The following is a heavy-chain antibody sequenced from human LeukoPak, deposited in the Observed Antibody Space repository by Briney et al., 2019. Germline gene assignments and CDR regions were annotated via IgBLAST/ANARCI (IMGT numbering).Heavy chain of an antibody. CDR1: GFTFSSYA. V-gene: IGHV3-30*04. CDR2: ISYDGSNK. Sequence: GGSLRLSCAASGFTFSSYAMHWVRQARGKGLEWVAVISYDGSNKYYADSVKGRFTISRDNSKNTLYLQMNSLRAEDTAVYYCAASGSYYDSINDYWGQGTLVTVSS. CDR3: AASGSYYDSINDY. J-gene: IGHJ4*02. D-gene: IGHD1-26*01.